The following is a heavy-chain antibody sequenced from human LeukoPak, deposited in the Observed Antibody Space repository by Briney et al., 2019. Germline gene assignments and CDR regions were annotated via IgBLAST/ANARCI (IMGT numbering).Heavy chain of an antibody. Sequence: PSETLSLTCPVSGGSINNYYWSWIRQPAGKGLEWIGRIYTRGSTNYNPSLKSRVTMSVDTSKNQFSLKLSSVTAADTAVYYCARGRYCSADICSGGDAFDIWGQGTMVSVSS. CDR1: GGSINNYY. CDR2: IYTRGST. J-gene: IGHJ3*02. D-gene: IGHD2-15*01. CDR3: ARGRYCSADICSGGDAFDI. V-gene: IGHV4-4*07.